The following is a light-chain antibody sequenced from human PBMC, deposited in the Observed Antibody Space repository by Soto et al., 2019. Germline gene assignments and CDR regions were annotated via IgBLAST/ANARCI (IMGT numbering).Light chain of an antibody. V-gene: IGKV3-15*01. J-gene: IGKJ1*01. CDR1: QSVGSY. CDR3: QQYSIWRT. Sequence: EIVLTQSPVTLSLSPGERATLSCRASQSVGSYLAWYQHKAGQAPRLLIYGASTRATGIPARFSGSGSGTEFTLTISGLQSEDFAVYYCQQYSIWRTFGQGTKVDIK. CDR2: GAS.